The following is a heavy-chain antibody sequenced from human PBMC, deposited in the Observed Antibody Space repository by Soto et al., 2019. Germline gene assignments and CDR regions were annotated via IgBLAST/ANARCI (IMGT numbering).Heavy chain of an antibody. Sequence: QVQLQESGPGLVKPTQTLSLTCTVSGGSISSGGYYWSWIRQHPGKGLEWIGYIYDSGSTYYNPSLKSRVTISVETSKNQFSLKVSSVTAADTAVYYCAREAAGILNWFDPWGQGTLVTVSS. CDR3: AREAAGILNWFDP. CDR1: GGSISSGGYY. J-gene: IGHJ5*02. V-gene: IGHV4-31*03. CDR2: IYDSGST. D-gene: IGHD6-25*01.